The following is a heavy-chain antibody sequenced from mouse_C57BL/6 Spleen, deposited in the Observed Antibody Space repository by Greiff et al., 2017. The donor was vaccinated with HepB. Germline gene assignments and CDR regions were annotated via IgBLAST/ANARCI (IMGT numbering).Heavy chain of an antibody. CDR1: GYTFTNYW. D-gene: IGHD1-1*02. CDR3: AREGGYGPYAMDY. V-gene: IGHV1-63*01. Sequence: VQLQQSGAELVRPGTSVKMSCKASGYTFTNYWIGWAKQRPGHGLEWIGDIYPGGGYTNYNEKFKGKATLTADKSSSTAYMQFSSLTSEDSAIYYCAREGGYGPYAMDYWGQGTSVTVSS. J-gene: IGHJ4*01. CDR2: IYPGGGYT.